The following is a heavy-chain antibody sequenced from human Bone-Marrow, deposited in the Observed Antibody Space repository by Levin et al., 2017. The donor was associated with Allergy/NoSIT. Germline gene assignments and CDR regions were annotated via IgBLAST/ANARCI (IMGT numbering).Heavy chain of an antibody. V-gene: IGHV5-51*01. CDR2: VYPGDSDT. CDR3: ARKMGPTPAFDL. J-gene: IGHJ3*01. Sequence: GESLKISCKGSGYSFSSQWIAWVRQKPGKGLEWMGIVYPGDSDTIYSPSFQGQVTFSADKSTNIAHLHWNSLKASDTAMYFCARKMGPTPAFDLWGQGTMVTVSS. CDR1: GYSFSSQW. D-gene: IGHD1-26*01.